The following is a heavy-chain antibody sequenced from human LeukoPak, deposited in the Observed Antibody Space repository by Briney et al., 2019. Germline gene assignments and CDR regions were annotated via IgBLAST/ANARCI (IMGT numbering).Heavy chain of an antibody. CDR3: ARWSGAQSEFEH. J-gene: IGHJ4*02. D-gene: IGHD3-3*01. Sequence: PGGPLRLSCAASGFTVSNYWMSWVRQAPGKGLEWVANIDQDGSEKESVDSVKGRFTISRDNAKNSLYLQMSNLRAEDTAVYYCARWSGAQSEFEHWGPGTLVTVSS. CDR2: IDQDGSEK. V-gene: IGHV3-7*01. CDR1: GFTVSNYW.